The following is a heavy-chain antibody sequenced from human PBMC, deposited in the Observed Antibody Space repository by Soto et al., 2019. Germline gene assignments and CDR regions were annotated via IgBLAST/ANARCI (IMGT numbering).Heavy chain of an antibody. D-gene: IGHD6-19*01. CDR3: ARGRGWRDY. CDR2: MDPKTGNT. J-gene: IGHJ4*02. V-gene: IGHV1-8*01. Sequence: GASVKVSCKASGYSFTSYDINWVRQATGQGLEWMGWMDPKTGNTDYGQKFQGRVTMTRNTSIGTAYMELSSLTSEDTAVYYCARGRGWRDYWGQGTLVTV. CDR1: GYSFTSYD.